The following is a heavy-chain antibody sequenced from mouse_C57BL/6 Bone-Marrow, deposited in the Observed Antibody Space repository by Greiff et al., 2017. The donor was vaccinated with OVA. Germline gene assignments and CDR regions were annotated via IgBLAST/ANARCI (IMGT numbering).Heavy chain of an antibody. Sequence: VKVVESGAELARPGASVKMSCKASGYTFTSYTMHWVKQRPGQGLEWIGYINPSSGYTKYNQKFKDKATLTADKSSSTAYMQLSSLTSEDSAVYYCARFHFDYWGQGTTLTVSS. CDR3: ARFHFDY. CDR2: INPSSGYT. CDR1: GYTFTSYT. V-gene: IGHV1-4*01. J-gene: IGHJ2*01.